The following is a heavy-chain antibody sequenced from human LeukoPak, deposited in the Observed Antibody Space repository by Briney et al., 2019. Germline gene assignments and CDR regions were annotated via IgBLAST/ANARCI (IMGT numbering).Heavy chain of an antibody. CDR2: ISGNGYNT. CDR1: GFTLGSYA. Sequence: PGGSLRLSCAGSGFTLGSYAMSWVRQAPGKGLEWVSAISGNGYNTYYADSVKGRFTISSESSGNTLYLQMYNLRAEDTAVYYCAKGVRLWFAFYFDYWGQGTLVTVSS. V-gene: IGHV3-23*01. CDR3: AKGVRLWFAFYFDY. J-gene: IGHJ4*02. D-gene: IGHD3-10*01.